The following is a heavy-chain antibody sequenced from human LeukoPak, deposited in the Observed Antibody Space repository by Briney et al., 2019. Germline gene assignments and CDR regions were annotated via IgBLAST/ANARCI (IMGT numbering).Heavy chain of an antibody. D-gene: IGHD1-26*01. CDR2: ISGSGGST. Sequence: GGSLRLSCAASGFTFSSYAMSWVRQAPGKGLEWVSAISGSGGSTYYADSVKGRFTISRDNSKNMLYLQMNTLRVEDMALYYCAREYSGTSYGMDVWGQGTTVTVSS. CDR3: AREYSGTSYGMDV. V-gene: IGHV3-23*01. J-gene: IGHJ6*02. CDR1: GFTFSSYA.